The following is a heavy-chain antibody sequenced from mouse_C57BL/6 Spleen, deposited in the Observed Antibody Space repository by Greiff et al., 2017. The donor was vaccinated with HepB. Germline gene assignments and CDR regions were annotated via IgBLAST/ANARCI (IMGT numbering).Heavy chain of an antibody. CDR1: GYAFSSYW. J-gene: IGHJ3*01. V-gene: IGHV1-80*01. CDR3: ARLDSSVIAY. D-gene: IGHD3-2*02. Sequence: VQRVESGAELVKPGASVKISCKASGYAFSSYWMNWVKQRPGKGLEWIGQIYPGDGDTNYNGKFKGKATLTADKSSSTAYMQLSSLTSEDSAVYFCARLDSSVIAYWGQGTLVTVSA. CDR2: IYPGDGDT.